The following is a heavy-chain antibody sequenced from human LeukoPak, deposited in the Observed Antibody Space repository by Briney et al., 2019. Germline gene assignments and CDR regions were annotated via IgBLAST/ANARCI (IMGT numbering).Heavy chain of an antibody. CDR2: ISSSGSTI. D-gene: IGHD3-22*01. Sequence: PGGSLRLSCAASGFTFSDYYMSWIRQAPGKGLEWVSYISSSGSTIYYADSVKGRFTISRDNAKNSLYLQMNSLRAEDTAVYHCARKNYYDSSVAFDIWGQGTMVTVSS. CDR3: ARKNYYDSSVAFDI. V-gene: IGHV3-11*04. J-gene: IGHJ3*02. CDR1: GFTFSDYY.